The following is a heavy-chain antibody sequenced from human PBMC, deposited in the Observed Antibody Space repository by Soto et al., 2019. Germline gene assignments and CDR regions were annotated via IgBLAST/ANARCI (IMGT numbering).Heavy chain of an antibody. V-gene: IGHV1-69*01. CDR3: ARDRSYGSGSYYDAFDI. Sequence: QVQLVQSGAEVKKPGSSVKVSCKASGGTFSSYAISWVRQASGQGLEWMGGIIPIFGTANYAQKFQGRVTITADESTSTAYMELSSLRSEDTAVYYCARDRSYGSGSYYDAFDIWGQGTMVTVSS. CDR1: GGTFSSYA. CDR2: IIPIFGTA. J-gene: IGHJ3*02. D-gene: IGHD3-10*01.